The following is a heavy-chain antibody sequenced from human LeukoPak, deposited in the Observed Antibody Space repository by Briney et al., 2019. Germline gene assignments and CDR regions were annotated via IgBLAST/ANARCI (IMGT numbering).Heavy chain of an antibody. D-gene: IGHD6-19*01. CDR2: IIPIFGTA. Sequence: SVTVSCKASGGTFSSYAISWVRQAPGQGLEWMGGIIPIFGTANYAQKFQGRVTITTDESTSTAYMELSSLRSEDTAVYYCATNKGRSSGWYYFDYWGQGTLVTVSS. CDR3: ATNKGRSSGWYYFDY. V-gene: IGHV1-69*05. J-gene: IGHJ4*02. CDR1: GGTFSSYA.